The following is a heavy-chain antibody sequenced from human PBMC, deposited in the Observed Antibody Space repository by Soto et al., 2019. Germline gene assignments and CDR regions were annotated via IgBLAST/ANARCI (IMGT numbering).Heavy chain of an antibody. CDR1: GYTFTGYY. J-gene: IGHJ6*02. Sequence: RASVKVSCKASGYTFTGYYMHWVRQAPGQGLEWMGWINPNSGGTNYAQKFQGWVTMTRDTSISTAYMELSRLRSDDTAVYYCARAPPDYDFWSGYYNYYYYGMDVWGQGTTVTVSS. D-gene: IGHD3-3*01. CDR2: INPNSGGT. V-gene: IGHV1-2*04. CDR3: ARAPPDYDFWSGYYNYYYYGMDV.